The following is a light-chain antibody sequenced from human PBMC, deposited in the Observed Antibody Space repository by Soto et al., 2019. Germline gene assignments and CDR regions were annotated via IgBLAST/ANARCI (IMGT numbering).Light chain of an antibody. CDR2: TTN. J-gene: IGLJ3*02. Sequence: QSVLTQPPSASVTPGQRVSISCSGSSSNIGNNTVNWYQQFPERAPRLLIYTTNQRPSGVPDRFSGSKSGTSASLAISGLQSEDEANYYCAAWDDSLNGPVFGGGTQLTVL. CDR1: SSNIGNNT. V-gene: IGLV1-44*01. CDR3: AAWDDSLNGPV.